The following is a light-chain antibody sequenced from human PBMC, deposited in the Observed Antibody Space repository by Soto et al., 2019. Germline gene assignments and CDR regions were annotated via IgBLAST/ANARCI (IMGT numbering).Light chain of an antibody. CDR2: EVN. CDR1: SSDVGGYNY. V-gene: IGLV2-8*01. Sequence: QSALTQPPSASGSPGQSVTISCTGTSSDVGGYNYVSWYQQHPGKAPKLMIYEVNKRPSGVPDRFSGSKSGNTASLTVSGLQAEDADHYCYSSVTGSNNFVFGGGTKLTVL. J-gene: IGLJ2*01. CDR3: SSVTGSNNFV.